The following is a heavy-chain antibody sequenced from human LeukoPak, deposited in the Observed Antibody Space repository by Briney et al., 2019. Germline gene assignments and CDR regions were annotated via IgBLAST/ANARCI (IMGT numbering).Heavy chain of an antibody. CDR3: ARKAAVAMDLDY. CDR2: ITGAGSST. J-gene: IGHJ4*02. CDR1: GFTFKSYG. Sequence: SGGSLRLSCAASGFTFKSYGMTWVRQVPGKGLEWVSSITGAGSSTKYADSVSGRFTISRDNSKNTLSLQMTGLRAEDTAVYYCARKAAVAMDLDYWGQGTLVTVSS. V-gene: IGHV3-23*01. D-gene: IGHD5-18*01.